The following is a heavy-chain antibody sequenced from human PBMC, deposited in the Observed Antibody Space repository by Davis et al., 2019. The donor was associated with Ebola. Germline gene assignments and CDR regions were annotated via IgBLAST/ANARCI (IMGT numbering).Heavy chain of an antibody. CDR2: ISSSSSTI. CDR1: GFTFSSYS. CDR3: ARRPITMMGGWYFDL. J-gene: IGHJ2*01. Sequence: PGGSLRLSCAASGFTFSSYSMNWVRQAPGRGLEWVSYISSSSSTIYYADSVKGRFTISRDNAKNSLYLQMNSLRDEDTAVYYCARRPITMMGGWYFDLWGRGTLVTVSS. D-gene: IGHD3-22*01. V-gene: IGHV3-48*02.